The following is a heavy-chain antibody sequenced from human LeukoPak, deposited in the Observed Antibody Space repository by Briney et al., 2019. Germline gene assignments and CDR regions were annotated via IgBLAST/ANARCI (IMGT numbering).Heavy chain of an antibody. D-gene: IGHD2-2*01. J-gene: IGHJ6*03. CDR1: GLNVTYNY. V-gene: IGHV3-53*01. CDR3: YARPVLPAAFLPSGNYMDV. CDR2: IYSGGMT. Sequence: GGSLRLSCAASGLNVTYNYVSWVRQAPGKGLEWLSVIYSGGMTYYADSVKGRFIISRDNSKNTLYLQMNRLRAEGTAVYYCYARPVLPAAFLPSGNYMDVWGRGTTVTVSS.